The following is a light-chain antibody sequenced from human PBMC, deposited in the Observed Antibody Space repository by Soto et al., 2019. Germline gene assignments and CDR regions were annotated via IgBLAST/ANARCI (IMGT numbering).Light chain of an antibody. CDR3: QHYNSYSEA. CDR2: DVS. CDR1: QSIGDS. J-gene: IGKJ1*01. Sequence: DIQMTQSPSTLSASVGDRVTITCLASQSIGDSLAWYQQKPGKAPYLLISDVSSLERGVPSRFSGSGSGTEFTLTISSLQPDDFATYYCQHYNSYSEAFGQGTKVDIK. V-gene: IGKV1-5*01.